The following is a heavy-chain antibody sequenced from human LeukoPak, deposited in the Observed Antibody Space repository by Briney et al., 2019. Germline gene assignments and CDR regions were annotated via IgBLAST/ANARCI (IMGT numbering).Heavy chain of an antibody. Sequence: ASVKVSCKASGYTFTSYYMHWVRQAPGQGLEWMGIINPSGGSTSYAQKFQGRVTMTRDMSTSTVYMELSSLRSEDTAVYYCASPAPGIVGATILNYWGQGTLVTVSS. J-gene: IGHJ4*02. CDR2: INPSGGST. CDR3: ASPAPGIVGATILNY. V-gene: IGHV1-46*01. CDR1: GYTFTSYY. D-gene: IGHD1-26*01.